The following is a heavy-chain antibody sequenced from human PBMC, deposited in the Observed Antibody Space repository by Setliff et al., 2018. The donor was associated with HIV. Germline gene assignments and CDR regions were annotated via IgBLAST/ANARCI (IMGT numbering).Heavy chain of an antibody. CDR3: ARAGYLLHYFDS. D-gene: IGHD1-26*01. J-gene: IGHJ4*02. CDR2: IDPDRGDT. Sequence: VASVKVSCKVSGYIFPDYYIQWVRQAPGKGLEWMGLIDPDRGDTVYAEKFQGRVTITADRSIDTAYMELSSLRSEDTAVYYCARAGYLLHYFDSWGQGTLVTVSS. V-gene: IGHV1-69-2*01. CDR1: GYIFPDYY.